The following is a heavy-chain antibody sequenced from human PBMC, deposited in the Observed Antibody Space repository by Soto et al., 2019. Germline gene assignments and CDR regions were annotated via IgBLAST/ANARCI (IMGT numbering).Heavy chain of an antibody. CDR2: ICWDGDQ. CDR1: GFSLSTDGVG. V-gene: IGHV2-5*02. J-gene: IGHJ3*01. D-gene: IGHD1-1*01. Sequence: QITLKESGPTLVKPTQTLTLTCTFSGFSLSTDGVGGCWIRQPPAKTLEWLALICWDGDQRYSPSLKARLTIAKDTPKNPVVLPMPNTDPLATATYYCALEHGATNWTNDTLDARGQGTVVTVSS. CDR3: ALEHGATNWTNDTLDA.